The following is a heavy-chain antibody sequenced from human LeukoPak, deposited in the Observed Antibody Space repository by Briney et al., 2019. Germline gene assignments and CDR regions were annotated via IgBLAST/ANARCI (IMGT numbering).Heavy chain of an antibody. V-gene: IGHV3-30*04. CDR1: GFTFSSYA. J-gene: IGHJ4*02. Sequence: PGGSLRLSCAASGFTFSSYAMHWVRQAPGKGLEWVAVISHDGSNKYYADSVKGRFTISRDNSKNTLYLQMNSLRAEDTAVYYCARDREDGYNYLDYWGQGTLVTVSS. D-gene: IGHD5-24*01. CDR2: ISHDGSNK. CDR3: ARDREDGYNYLDY.